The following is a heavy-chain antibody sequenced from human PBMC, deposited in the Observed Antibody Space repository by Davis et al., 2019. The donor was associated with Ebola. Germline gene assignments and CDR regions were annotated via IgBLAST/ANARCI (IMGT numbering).Heavy chain of an antibody. V-gene: IGHV1-69*10. CDR1: GDITSSHQ. CDR2: VMPRLDLK. CDR3: ARGRGLKMVQGFTVTIPYFYGMDV. D-gene: IGHD3-10*01. Sequence: SVQVSCKASGDITSSHQFAWVRQAPGKGLEWLGGVMPRLDLKQYGQRIPAVVTITADTSKNEAYMDLSSLTPDDTALYYCARGRGLKMVQGFTVTIPYFYGMDVWGQGTTVTVSS. J-gene: IGHJ6*02.